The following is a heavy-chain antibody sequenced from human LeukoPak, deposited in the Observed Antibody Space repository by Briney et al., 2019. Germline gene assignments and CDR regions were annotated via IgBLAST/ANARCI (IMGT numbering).Heavy chain of an antibody. V-gene: IGHV3-66*02. CDR2: IISGGST. Sequence: GGSLRLSCAASGFTVSSNYMSWVRQAPGKGLEWVSVIISGGSTYYADSVKGRFTISRDNSKNTLYLQMNSLRAEDTAVYYCARELYYYDSSGYYRYFDYWGQGTLVTVSS. D-gene: IGHD3-22*01. J-gene: IGHJ4*02. CDR3: ARELYYYDSSGYYRYFDY. CDR1: GFTVSSNY.